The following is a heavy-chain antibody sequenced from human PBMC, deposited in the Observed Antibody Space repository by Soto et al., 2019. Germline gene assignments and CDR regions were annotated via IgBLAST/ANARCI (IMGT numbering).Heavy chain of an antibody. CDR1: GFTFSSYA. CDR3: ARDYGDYEYYFEY. J-gene: IGHJ4*02. CDR2: ISYDGTNK. V-gene: IGHV3-30-3*01. D-gene: IGHD4-17*01. Sequence: GGSLRLSCAASGFTFSSYAMHWVRQAPGKGLEWVAVISYDGTNKYYADSVKGRFTISRDNSKNTLFLQMNSLRAEDTAVYYCARDYGDYEYYFEYWGQGTLVTVSS.